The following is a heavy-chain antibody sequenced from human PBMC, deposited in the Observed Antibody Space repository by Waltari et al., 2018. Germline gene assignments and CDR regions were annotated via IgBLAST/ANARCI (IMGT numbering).Heavy chain of an antibody. Sequence: QVQLQESGPGLVKPSETLSPTCTVYGGSISSDYWRWIRQPPGKGLEWIGYIYYSGSTNYNPALKSRVTISVDTSKNQFSLKLSSVTAADTAVYYCARDRRSSIDPWGQGTLVTVSS. CDR3: ARDRRSSIDP. J-gene: IGHJ5*02. D-gene: IGHD2-2*01. V-gene: IGHV4-59*01. CDR2: IYYSGST. CDR1: GGSISSDY.